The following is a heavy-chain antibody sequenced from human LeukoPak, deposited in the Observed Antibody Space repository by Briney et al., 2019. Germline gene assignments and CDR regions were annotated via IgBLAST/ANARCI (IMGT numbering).Heavy chain of an antibody. CDR2: INPNSGGT. CDR3: ARDSTVAATPDYYMDV. V-gene: IGHV1-2*02. Sequence: GASVKLSCKASGYTFTGYYMHWVRQGPGQGLEWKGWINPNSGGTNYAEKFQGRVTMTRDTSISTAYMELSRLRSDDTAVYYCARDSTVAATPDYYMDVWGKGTTVTISS. CDR1: GYTFTGYY. D-gene: IGHD2-15*01. J-gene: IGHJ6*03.